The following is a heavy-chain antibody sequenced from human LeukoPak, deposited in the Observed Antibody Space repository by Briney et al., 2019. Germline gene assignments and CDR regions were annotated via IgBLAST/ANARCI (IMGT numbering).Heavy chain of an antibody. CDR1: GFIVSSNY. V-gene: IGHV3-53*01. Sequence: TGGSLRLSCAASGFIVSSNYMSWVRQAPGKGLEWVSVIYSGGTTYYADSVKGRFTISRDSSKNTLYLQMNSLRAEDTAVYYCARIPHDYGDDDFDCWGQGTLVTVSS. CDR2: IYSGGTT. J-gene: IGHJ4*02. CDR3: ARIPHDYGDDDFDC. D-gene: IGHD4-17*01.